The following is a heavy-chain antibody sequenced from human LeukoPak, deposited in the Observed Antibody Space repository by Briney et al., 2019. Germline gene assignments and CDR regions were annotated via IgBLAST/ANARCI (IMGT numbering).Heavy chain of an antibody. CDR2: IRYDGSNT. V-gene: IGHV3-30*02. Sequence: GGSLRLSCAASGFSFTNYDIHWVRQAPGKGLEWVAFIRYDGSNTYADSVKGRFTISRDNSKNTLYLQMNSLRPEDTAVYYCAKADVNWGQGTLVTVSS. J-gene: IGHJ4*02. CDR3: AKADVN. CDR1: GFSFTNYD.